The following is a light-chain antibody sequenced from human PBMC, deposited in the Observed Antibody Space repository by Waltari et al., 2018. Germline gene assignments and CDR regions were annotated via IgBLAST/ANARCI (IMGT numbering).Light chain of an antibody. CDR3: CSYAGGDTLI. CDR1: SSDVGGYSL. Sequence: QSALTQPASVSGSPGQSITISCTGTSSDVGGYSLVSWSQQHPGKAPTVIIYEVTKLPSGVSDRLSCSKSGNTCSLTISGLQAEDEADYYCCSYAGGDTLIFGGGTKLTVL. CDR2: EVT. V-gene: IGLV2-23*02. J-gene: IGLJ2*01.